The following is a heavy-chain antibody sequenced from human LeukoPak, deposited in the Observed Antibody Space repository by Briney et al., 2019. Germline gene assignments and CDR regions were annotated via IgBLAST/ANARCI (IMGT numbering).Heavy chain of an antibody. CDR3: ARGAFRAREWLLLGAGDYYYYMDV. CDR2: INPNSGGT. J-gene: IGHJ6*03. V-gene: IGHV1-2*02. Sequence: GASVKVSCKASGYTFTGYYMHWVRQAPGQGLEWMGWINPNSGGTNYAQKFQGRVTITRNTSISTAYMELSSLRSEDTAVYYCARGAFRAREWLLLGAGDYYYYMDVWGKGTTVTVSS. CDR1: GYTFTGYY. D-gene: IGHD3-3*01.